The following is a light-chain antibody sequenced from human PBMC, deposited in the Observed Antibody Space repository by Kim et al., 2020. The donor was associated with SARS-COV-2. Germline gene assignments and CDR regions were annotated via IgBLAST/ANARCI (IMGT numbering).Light chain of an antibody. Sequence: ASVGDRVTITCRASQSISSYLNWYQQKPGKAPKLLIYAASSLQSGVPSRFSGSGSGTDFTLTISSLQPEDFATYYCQQSYSTLPYSFGQGTKLEI. V-gene: IGKV1-39*01. CDR1: QSISSY. J-gene: IGKJ2*03. CDR3: QQSYSTLPYS. CDR2: AAS.